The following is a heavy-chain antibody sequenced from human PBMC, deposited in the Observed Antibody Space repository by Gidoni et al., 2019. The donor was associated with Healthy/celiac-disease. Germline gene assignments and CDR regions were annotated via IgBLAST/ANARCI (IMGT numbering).Heavy chain of an antibody. J-gene: IGHJ4*02. CDR1: GYTFTSYA. CDR2: INAGNGNT. D-gene: IGHD3-10*01. Sequence: QVQLVQSGAEVKKPGASVKVSCKASGYTFTSYALHWVRQAPGQRLEWMGWINAGNGNTKYSQKFQGRVTITRDTSASTAYMELSSLRSEDTAVYYCARFDSSLLWFGEQNIPFDYWGQGTLVTVSS. CDR3: ARFDSSLLWFGEQNIPFDY. V-gene: IGHV1-3*01.